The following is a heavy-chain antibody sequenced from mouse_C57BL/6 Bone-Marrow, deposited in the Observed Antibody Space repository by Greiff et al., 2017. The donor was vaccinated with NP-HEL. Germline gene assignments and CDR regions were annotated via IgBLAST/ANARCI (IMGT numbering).Heavy chain of an antibody. CDR3: TRGGFDY. CDR1: GFTFSSYA. CDR2: LSSGGDYI. V-gene: IGHV5-9-1*02. Sequence: EVKLMESGEGLVKPGGSLKLSCAASGFTFSSYAMSWVRQTPEKRLEWVAYLSSGGDYIYYADTVKGRFTISRDNARNTLYLQMSILKSEDTAMYYCTRGGFDYWGQGTTLTVSS. J-gene: IGHJ2*01.